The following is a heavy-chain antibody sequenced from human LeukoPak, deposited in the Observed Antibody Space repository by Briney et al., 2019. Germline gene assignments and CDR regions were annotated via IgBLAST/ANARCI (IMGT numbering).Heavy chain of an antibody. V-gene: IGHV3-23*01. CDR3: AKPPYDYVWGSYRYPFDY. CDR2: ISGSGGST. CDR1: GFTFSSYG. Sequence: GGTLRLSRAASGFTFSSYGMSWVRQAPGKGLEWVSAISGSGGSTYYADSVKGRFTISRDNSKNTLYLQMNSLRAEDTAVYYCAKPPYDYVWGSYRYPFDYWGQGTLVTVSS. J-gene: IGHJ4*02. D-gene: IGHD3-16*02.